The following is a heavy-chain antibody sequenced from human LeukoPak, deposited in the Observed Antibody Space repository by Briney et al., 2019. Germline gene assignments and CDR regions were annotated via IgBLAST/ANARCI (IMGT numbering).Heavy chain of an antibody. CDR2: INADGSST. CDR3: ARTTGSYYGYFDY. Sequence: GGSLRLSCAASGFTFSNYWMHWVRHAPGKGLVWVSRINADGSSTIYADSVKGRFTISRDNAKNTLYLQMNSLRAEDTAVYYCARTTGSYYGYFDYWGQGTQVTVSS. V-gene: IGHV3-74*01. D-gene: IGHD1-26*01. J-gene: IGHJ4*02. CDR1: GFTFSNYW.